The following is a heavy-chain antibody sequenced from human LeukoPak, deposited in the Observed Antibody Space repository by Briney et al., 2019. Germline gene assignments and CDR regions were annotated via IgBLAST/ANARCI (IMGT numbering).Heavy chain of an antibody. CDR3: ARGKIRVYYYYGMDV. Sequence: SETLSLTCAVYDGSFSGYYWSWIRQPPGKGLEWIGEINHSGSTNYNPSLKSRVTISVDTSKNQFSLKLSSVTAADTAVYYCARGKIRVYYYYGMDVWGQGTTVTVSS. D-gene: IGHD6-13*01. V-gene: IGHV4-34*01. CDR2: INHSGST. CDR1: DGSFSGYY. J-gene: IGHJ6*02.